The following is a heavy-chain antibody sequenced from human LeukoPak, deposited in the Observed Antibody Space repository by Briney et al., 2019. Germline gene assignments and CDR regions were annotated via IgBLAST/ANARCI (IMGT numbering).Heavy chain of an antibody. CDR2: FDPEDGET. CDR3: ARDQARYYDFWSGYSRFDP. J-gene: IGHJ5*02. CDR1: GYTLTELS. V-gene: IGHV1-24*01. Sequence: ASVKVSCKVSGYTLTELSMHWVRQAPGKGLEWMGGFDPEDGETIYAQKFQGRVTMTEDTSTDTAYMELSSLRSEDTAVYYCARDQARYYDFWSGYSRFDPWGQGTLVTVSS. D-gene: IGHD3-3*01.